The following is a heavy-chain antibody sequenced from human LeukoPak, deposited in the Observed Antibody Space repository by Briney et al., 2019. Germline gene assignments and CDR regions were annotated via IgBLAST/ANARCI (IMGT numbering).Heavy chain of an antibody. J-gene: IGHJ4*02. CDR1: GYSISSGNY. CDR3: ARGYGGHVDY. Sequence: PSETLSLTCTVSGYSISSGNYWSWIRQSPGKGLEWIGNIYHSGTTYYNPSLKSRVTISVDTSKNQFSLKLSSVTAADTAVYYCARGYGGHVDYWGQGTLVTVSS. CDR2: IYHSGTT. D-gene: IGHD4-23*01. V-gene: IGHV4-38-2*02.